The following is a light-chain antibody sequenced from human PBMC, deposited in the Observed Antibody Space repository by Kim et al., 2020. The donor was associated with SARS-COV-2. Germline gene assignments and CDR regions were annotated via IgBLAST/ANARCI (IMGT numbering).Light chain of an antibody. CDR1: QTVTNSY. J-gene: IGKJ2*02. V-gene: IGKV3-20*01. CDR3: QQYGSSPRT. Sequence: EIVLTQSPGTLSLFPGERATLSCRASQTVTNSYLAWYQQKPGQAPRLLIFGTSSRATGIPDRFSGSESGTDFTLTISRLEPEDSAVYYWQQYGSSPRTFGQGTKLEI. CDR2: GTS.